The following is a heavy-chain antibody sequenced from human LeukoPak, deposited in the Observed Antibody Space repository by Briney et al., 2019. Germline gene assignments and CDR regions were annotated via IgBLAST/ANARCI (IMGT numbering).Heavy chain of an antibody. J-gene: IGHJ4*02. CDR2: INPSGGST. D-gene: IGHD3-22*01. CDR3: ARDLHSATTDSSGYYRQKDLFDY. CDR1: GYTFTSYY. V-gene: IGHV1-46*01. Sequence: ASVKVSCKASGYTFTSYYMHWVRQAPGQGLEWMGIINPSGGSTSYAQKFQGRVTMTRDTSTSTVYMELGSLRSEDTAVYYCARDLHSATTDSSGYYRQKDLFDYWGQGTLVTVSS.